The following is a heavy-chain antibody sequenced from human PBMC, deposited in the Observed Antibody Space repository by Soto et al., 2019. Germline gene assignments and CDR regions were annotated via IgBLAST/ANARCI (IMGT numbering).Heavy chain of an antibody. Sequence: EVQLVESGGGLVKPGGSLRLSCAASGFIFRSYSMNWVRQAPGKGLEWVSSISRSSDYIYYVDSVKGRFTISRDNAKNSLYLQMNSLRAEDTSVYFCAGDYDSVSGYAFDIWGQGTMVTVSS. CDR3: AGDYDSVSGYAFDI. J-gene: IGHJ3*02. CDR2: ISRSSDYI. V-gene: IGHV3-21*01. CDR1: GFIFRSYS. D-gene: IGHD3-16*01.